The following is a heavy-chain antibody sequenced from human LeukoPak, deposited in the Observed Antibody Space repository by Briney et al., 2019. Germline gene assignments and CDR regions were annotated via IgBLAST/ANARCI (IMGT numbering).Heavy chain of an antibody. Sequence: GASVKVSCKASGYTFTDYYMHWVRQAPGQGLEWMGWINPNSGGTNYAQKFQGRVTMTRDTSISTAYMELSRLRYDDTHVYYCARRGSTSFDYYYYYTDVWGKGNTVTVSS. CDR2: INPNSGGT. D-gene: IGHD6-6*01. CDR1: GYTFTDYY. V-gene: IGHV1-2*02. CDR3: ARRGSTSFDYYYYYTDV. J-gene: IGHJ6*03.